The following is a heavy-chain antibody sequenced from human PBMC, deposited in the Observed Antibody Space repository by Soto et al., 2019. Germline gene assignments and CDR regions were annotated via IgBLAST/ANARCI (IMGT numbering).Heavy chain of an antibody. CDR1: GRTFNIHADF. Sequence: SETLSLTCTVSGRTFNIHADFWYLAWIRQPPGKGLEWIGSIDNGGNTHYNAPLKSRVIISADTSKNQFSLSLNSVTAADTAVYYCVKRSLLMAPTWGQGIQVTVSS. D-gene: IGHD1-26*01. CDR2: IDNGGNT. V-gene: IGHV4-39*01. CDR3: VKRSLLMAPT. J-gene: IGHJ4*02.